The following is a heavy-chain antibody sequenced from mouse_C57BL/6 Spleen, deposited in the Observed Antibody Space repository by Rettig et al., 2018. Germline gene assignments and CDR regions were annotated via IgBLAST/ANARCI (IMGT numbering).Heavy chain of an antibody. V-gene: IGHV5-17*01. CDR3: ARLGRYWYFDV. Sequence: GRFTISRDNAKNTLFLQMTSLRSEDTAMYYCARLGRYWYFDVWGTGTTVTVSS. J-gene: IGHJ1*03. D-gene: IGHD4-1*01.